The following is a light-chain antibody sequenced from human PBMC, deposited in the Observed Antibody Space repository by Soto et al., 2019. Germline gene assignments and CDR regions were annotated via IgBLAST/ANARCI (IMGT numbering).Light chain of an antibody. CDR3: ATWDDSLNGFYV. J-gene: IGLJ1*01. Sequence: QSVLTQPASVSGSPGQSITISCTGTSSDVGSYNLVSWYQQHPGTAPKLLIYRNNQRPSGVPDRFSGSKSGTSASLAISGLRSDDEADYFCATWDDSLNGFYVFGTGTKVTVL. CDR2: RNN. CDR1: SSDVGSYNL. V-gene: IGLV1-47*01.